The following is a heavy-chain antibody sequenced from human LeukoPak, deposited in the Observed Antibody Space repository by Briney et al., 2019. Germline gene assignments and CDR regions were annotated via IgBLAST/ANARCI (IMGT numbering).Heavy chain of an antibody. D-gene: IGHD2-2*01. V-gene: IGHV1-8*03. CDR3: ARSYLSRDIVVVPAAAAFDY. J-gene: IGHJ4*02. Sequence: ASVTVSCKASGYTFTSYGISWVRQATGQGLEWMGWMNPNSGNTGYAQKFQGRVTITRNTSISTAYMELSSLRSEDTAVYYCARSYLSRDIVVVPAAAAFDYWGQGTLVTVSS. CDR1: GYTFTSYG. CDR2: MNPNSGNT.